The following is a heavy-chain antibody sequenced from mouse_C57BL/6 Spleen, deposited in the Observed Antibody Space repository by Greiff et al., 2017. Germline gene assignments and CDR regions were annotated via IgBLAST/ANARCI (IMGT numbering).Heavy chain of an antibody. CDR3: ARSYGSTAMDY. Sequence: QVHVKQPGTELVKPGASVKLSCKASGYTFTSYWMHWVKQRPGQGLEWIGNINPSNGGTNYNEKFKSKATLTVDKSSSTAYMQLSSLTSEDSAVYYCARSYGSTAMDYWGQGTSVTVSS. D-gene: IGHD1-1*01. CDR1: GYTFTSYW. V-gene: IGHV1-53*01. CDR2: INPSNGGT. J-gene: IGHJ4*01.